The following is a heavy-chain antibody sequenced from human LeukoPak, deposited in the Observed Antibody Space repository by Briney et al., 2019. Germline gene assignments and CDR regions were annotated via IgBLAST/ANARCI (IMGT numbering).Heavy chain of an antibody. CDR1: GFTFSTYW. D-gene: IGHD6-19*01. CDR2: VKQDGSEK. V-gene: IGHV3-7*01. Sequence: PGGSLRLSCVASGFTFSTYWMNWVRQAPGKGLEWVANVKQDGSEKYYVDSVKGRFTIPRDNAKNSLYLQVNSLRAEDTAVYYCARDLWLAAPHYYYYGMDVWGQGTTVTVSS. J-gene: IGHJ6*02. CDR3: ARDLWLAAPHYYYYGMDV.